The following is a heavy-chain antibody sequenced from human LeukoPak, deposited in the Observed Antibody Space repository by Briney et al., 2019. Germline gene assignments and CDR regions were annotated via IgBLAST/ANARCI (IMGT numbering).Heavy chain of an antibody. CDR2: ISSSSSYI. Sequence: PGGSLRLSCAASGFTFSSYAMSWVRQAPGKGLEWVSSISSSSSYIYYADSVKGRFTISRDNAKNSLYLQMNSLRAEDTAVYYCAREEGAFDIWGQGTMVTVSS. V-gene: IGHV3-21*01. CDR1: GFTFSSYA. J-gene: IGHJ3*02. CDR3: AREEGAFDI.